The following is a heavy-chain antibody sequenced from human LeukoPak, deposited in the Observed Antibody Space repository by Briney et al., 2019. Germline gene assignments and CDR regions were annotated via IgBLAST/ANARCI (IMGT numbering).Heavy chain of an antibody. V-gene: IGHV3-9*01. Sequence: PGGSLRLSCAASGFTFDDYAMHWVRQAPGKGLEWVSGISWNSGSIGYADSVKGRFTISRDNAKNSLYLQMNSLRAEDTALYYCARGNSSSWPLDYWGQGTLVTVSS. CDR1: GFTFDDYA. CDR2: ISWNSGSI. J-gene: IGHJ4*02. D-gene: IGHD6-13*01. CDR3: ARGNSSSWPLDY.